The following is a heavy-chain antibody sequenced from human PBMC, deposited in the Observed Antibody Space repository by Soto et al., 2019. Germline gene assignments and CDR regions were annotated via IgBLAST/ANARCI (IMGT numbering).Heavy chain of an antibody. CDR3: ARMVYANAVTGWFDP. V-gene: IGHV4-31*01. D-gene: IGHD2-8*01. Sequence: QVQLQASGPGLVKPSQTLSLTCTVSGDSIGSGSYYWSCIRQHPGKGLEWIAHIYYSGSTYYNPSRKSLFVVSVDSSINQFCLKLTSVTAADTAVYYCARMVYANAVTGWFDPWGQGTLVTVFS. CDR1: GDSIGSGSYY. CDR2: IYYSGST. J-gene: IGHJ5*02.